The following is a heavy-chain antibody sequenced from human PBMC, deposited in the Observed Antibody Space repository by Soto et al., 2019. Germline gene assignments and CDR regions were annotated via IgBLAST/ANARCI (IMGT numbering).Heavy chain of an antibody. D-gene: IGHD3-16*01. CDR1: GGSIGSSSYH. Sequence: AADTLSLTCTVSGGSIGSSSYHWGWIRQPPGKGLEWIGSIDYSGTTFYNASLNSRVTISPDTSKNQFSLKLSSVTAADTALYYCARRTNTGGGWFESWGQGALVTVS. CDR2: IDYSGTT. CDR3: ARRTNTGGGWFES. V-gene: IGHV4-39*01. J-gene: IGHJ5*01.